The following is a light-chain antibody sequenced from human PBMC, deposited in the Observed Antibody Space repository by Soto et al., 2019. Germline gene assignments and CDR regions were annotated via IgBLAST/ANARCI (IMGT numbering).Light chain of an antibody. Sequence: DIQMTQSPSSLSASVGDRVTITCRASQSISNYLNWYQQKPGKAPKLLIYLTSNLQSGVPSRFSGSGSGTDFTLTISSLQPEDFATYYCQQSYSTPYTFGQGTKLELK. J-gene: IGKJ2*01. CDR1: QSISNY. CDR2: LTS. V-gene: IGKV1-39*01. CDR3: QQSYSTPYT.